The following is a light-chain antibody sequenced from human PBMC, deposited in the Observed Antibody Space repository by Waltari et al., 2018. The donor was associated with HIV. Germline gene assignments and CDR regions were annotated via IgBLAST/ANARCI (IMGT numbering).Light chain of an antibody. Sequence: SVVTQSPGTLSLSPGDKVTLPCRTSQTVSTNFLCWYQSKSGQPPKLLFYGSSTRASGIPDRFSATGSDTGSGSDFSLTIHRLEPDDFAIYYCLLYGDSPRWTFGPGTRL. J-gene: IGKJ1*01. CDR2: GSS. V-gene: IGKV3-20*01. CDR3: LLYGDSPRWT. CDR1: QTVSTNF.